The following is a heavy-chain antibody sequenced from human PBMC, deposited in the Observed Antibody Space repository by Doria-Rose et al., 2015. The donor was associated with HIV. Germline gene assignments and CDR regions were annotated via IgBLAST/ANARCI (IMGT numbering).Heavy chain of an antibody. CDR1: GVSLSSPGVG. CDR3: ARIKSSRWYHKYYFDF. J-gene: IGHJ4*02. CDR2: IFSYDER. D-gene: IGHD6-13*01. Sequence: SGPVLVKPTETLTLTCTVSGVSLSSPGVGVSWIRQPPGKALEWLANIFSYDERSYKTSLKSRLTSSRGTSKSQVVLTMTDMDPVDTATYYCARIKSSRWYHKYYFDFWGQGTLVIVSA. V-gene: IGHV2-26*01.